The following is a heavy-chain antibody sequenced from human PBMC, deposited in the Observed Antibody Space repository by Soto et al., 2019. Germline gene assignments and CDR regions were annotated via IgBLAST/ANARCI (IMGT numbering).Heavy chain of an antibody. CDR2: IDPSDSYT. J-gene: IGHJ4*02. CDR1: GYSFTSYW. V-gene: IGHV5-10-1*01. D-gene: IGHD6-13*01. Sequence: EVQLVQSGAEVKKPGESLRISCKGSGYSFTSYWISWVRQMPGKGLEWMGRIDPSDSYTNYSPSFQGHVTISADKSISNAYLQWSSLKASDPAMYYCARLQAAAGDNDLTFDFWGQGTLVTVSS. CDR3: ARLQAAAGDNDLTFDF.